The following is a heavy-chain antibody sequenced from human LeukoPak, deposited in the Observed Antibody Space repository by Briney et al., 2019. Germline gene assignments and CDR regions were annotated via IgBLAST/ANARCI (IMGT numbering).Heavy chain of an antibody. CDR1: GFTFSSYA. D-gene: IGHD6-19*01. Sequence: GGSLRLSCAASGFTFSSYAMSWVRQAPGKGLEWVSGTSGSGTSTYYADSVKGRFTISRDNSKNTMSLQMNSLRAEDTALYYCARGKGIAVSSFDSWGQGTLVTVSS. CDR2: TSGSGTST. CDR3: ARGKGIAVSSFDS. J-gene: IGHJ4*02. V-gene: IGHV3-23*01.